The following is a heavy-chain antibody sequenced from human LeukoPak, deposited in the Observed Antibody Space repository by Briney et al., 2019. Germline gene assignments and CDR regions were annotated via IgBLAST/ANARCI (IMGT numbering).Heavy chain of an antibody. J-gene: IGHJ5*02. V-gene: IGHV1-2*02. CDR2: INPNSGGT. CDR1: GYTLTGYY. CDR3: ARDLIPPIAVAGTWFDP. Sequence: ASVKVSCKASGYTLTGYYIHWGRQAPGQRLWWMGWINPNSGGTNYAQKFQGRVTMTRDTSISTAYMELSRLRSDDTAVYYCARDLIPPIAVAGTWFDPWGQGTLVTVSS. D-gene: IGHD6-19*01.